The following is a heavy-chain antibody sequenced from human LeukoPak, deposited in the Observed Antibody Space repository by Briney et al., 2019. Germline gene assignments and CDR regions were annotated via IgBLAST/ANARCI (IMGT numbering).Heavy chain of an antibody. J-gene: IGHJ4*02. Sequence: GGSLRLSYAATGITFSSYSMNWVRQAPGKGLEWVSSISSSSTYIYYADSVKGRFTISRGNAKNSLYLQMNSLRAEDTAVYYCARPLSPGEYSYGFDYWGQGSLVTVSS. CDR1: GITFSSYS. CDR2: ISSSSTYI. V-gene: IGHV3-21*01. CDR3: ARPLSPGEYSYGFDY. D-gene: IGHD5-18*01.